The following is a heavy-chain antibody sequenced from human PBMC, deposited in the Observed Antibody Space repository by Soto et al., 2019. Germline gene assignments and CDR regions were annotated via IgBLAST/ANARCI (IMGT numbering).Heavy chain of an antibody. D-gene: IGHD2-2*01. J-gene: IGHJ4*02. Sequence: QVQLVESGGGVVQPGRSLRLSCAASGFTFSSYAMHWVRQAPGKGLEWVAVISYDGSNKYYADSVKGRFTISRDNSKNTLYLQMNGLRAEDTAVYYCARDGDIVVVPAAMLFDYWGQGTLVTVSS. V-gene: IGHV3-30-3*01. CDR1: GFTFSSYA. CDR3: ARDGDIVVVPAAMLFDY. CDR2: ISYDGSNK.